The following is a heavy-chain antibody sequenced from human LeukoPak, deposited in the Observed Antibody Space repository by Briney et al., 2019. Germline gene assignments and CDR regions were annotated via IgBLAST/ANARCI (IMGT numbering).Heavy chain of an antibody. J-gene: IGHJ4*02. Sequence: ASVKVSCKASGYTFTSYDINWVRHATGQGLEWMGWMSPNSGDTGYAQKFQGRVTMTRDTSISTALMELTSLRSEDTAVYYCAGGPPNWGFDFWGQGALVTVSS. V-gene: IGHV1-8*01. CDR1: GYTFTSYD. D-gene: IGHD7-27*01. CDR3: AGGPPNWGFDF. CDR2: MSPNSGDT.